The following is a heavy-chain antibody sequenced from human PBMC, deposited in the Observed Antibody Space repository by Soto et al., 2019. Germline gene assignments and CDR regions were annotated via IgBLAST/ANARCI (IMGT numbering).Heavy chain of an antibody. CDR3: ARDGSGWIYGMDV. D-gene: IGHD6-19*01. CDR2: IIPIFGTA. J-gene: IGHJ6*02. V-gene: IGHV1-69*13. CDR1: GGTFSSYA. Sequence: WASVKVSCKASGGTFSSYAIGWVRQAPGQGLEWMGGIIPIFGTANYAQKFQGRVTITADESTSTAYMELSSLRSEDTAVYYCARDGSGWIYGMDVRGQGTTVTVSS.